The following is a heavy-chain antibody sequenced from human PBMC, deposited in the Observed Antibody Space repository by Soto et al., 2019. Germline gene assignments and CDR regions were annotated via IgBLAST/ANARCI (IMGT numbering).Heavy chain of an antibody. D-gene: IGHD6-19*01. V-gene: IGHV3-21*03. CDR3: ARDRSALDY. CDR1: AFTFRSYS. CDR2: ISTHTTYI. J-gene: IGHJ4*02. Sequence: WGTLRFSGAASAFTFRSYSMNWVRQVPGKGLQWVPSISTHTTYIYYSESLQCRFTISSDNARSALYLQMHSLSVEDTAVHFFARDRSALDYCGQGTMVTVSS.